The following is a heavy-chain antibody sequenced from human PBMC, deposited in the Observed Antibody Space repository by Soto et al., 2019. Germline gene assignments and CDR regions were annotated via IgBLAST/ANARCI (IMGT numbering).Heavy chain of an antibody. CDR1: GFTFSSYA. D-gene: IGHD6-19*01. CDR2: VSGGGGST. J-gene: IGHJ4*02. Sequence: GGSLRLSCAASGFTFSSYAMSWVRQAPGKGLEWVSGVSGGGGSTYYADSVKGRFTVSRDNSKNTLYLQMNSPRAEDTAVYYCAKDGHISGWYYFDYWGQGALVTVSS. V-gene: IGHV3-23*01. CDR3: AKDGHISGWYYFDY.